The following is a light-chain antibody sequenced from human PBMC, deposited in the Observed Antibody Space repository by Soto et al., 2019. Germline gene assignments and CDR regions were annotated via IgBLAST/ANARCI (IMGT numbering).Light chain of an antibody. CDR3: QQYGNSPPGT. CDR2: GAS. CDR1: QSVANSH. V-gene: IGKV3-20*01. Sequence: ETVLTHSPGTLYFSPGETATLSARASQSVANSHVAWYQQRRGLPPRLLIYGASNRATGIPDRFSGSGSGADFTLTISRLEHEDFAVYFCQQYGNSPPGTFGQGTRLEIK. J-gene: IGKJ5*01.